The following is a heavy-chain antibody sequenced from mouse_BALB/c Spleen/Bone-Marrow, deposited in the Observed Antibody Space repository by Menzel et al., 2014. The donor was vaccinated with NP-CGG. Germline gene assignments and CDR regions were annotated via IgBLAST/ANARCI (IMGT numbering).Heavy chain of an antibody. CDR2: ISYDGSN. J-gene: IGHJ3*01. CDR1: GYSSTSCYY. D-gene: IGHD1-1*02. V-gene: IGHV3-6*02. CDR3: ASGYCGGAMAY. Sequence: EVQRVESGPGLVKPSQSLSLSCSATGYSSTSCYYCNWIRPSPGNQLEWVGNISYDGSNYYNPSLKNRISITRDTSKNQFVLKLSSVTTEEAAADYCASGYCGGAMAYWGQGTPVTVSA.